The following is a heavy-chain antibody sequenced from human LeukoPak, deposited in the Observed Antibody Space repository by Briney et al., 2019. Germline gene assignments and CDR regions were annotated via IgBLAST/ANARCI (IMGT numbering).Heavy chain of an antibody. V-gene: IGHV4-59*12. CDR1: GGSISSYY. CDR3: ARGGYDSSGYYPYFDY. D-gene: IGHD3-22*01. CDR2: IYYSGST. Sequence: SETLSLTCTVSGGSISSYYWSWIRQPPGKGLEWIGYIYYSGSTNYNPSLKSRVTISVDTSKNQFSLKLRSVTAADTAVYYCARGGYDSSGYYPYFDYWGQGTLVTVSS. J-gene: IGHJ4*02.